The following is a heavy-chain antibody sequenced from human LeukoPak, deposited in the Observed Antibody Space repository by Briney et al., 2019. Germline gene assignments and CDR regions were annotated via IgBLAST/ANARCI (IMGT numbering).Heavy chain of an antibody. V-gene: IGHV1-2*02. CDR1: GYTFTCYY. CDR3: ARVIVATISFDY. D-gene: IGHD5-12*01. CDR2: INPNSGGT. J-gene: IGHJ4*02. Sequence: GASVTVSCKASGYTFTCYYMHWVRQAPGQGLEWMGWINPNSGGTNYAQKFQGRVTMTRDTSISTAYMELSRLRSDDTAVYYCARVIVATISFDYWGQGTLVTVSS.